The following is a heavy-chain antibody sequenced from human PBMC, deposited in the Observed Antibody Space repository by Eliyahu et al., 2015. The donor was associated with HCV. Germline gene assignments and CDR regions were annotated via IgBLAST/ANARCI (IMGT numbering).Heavy chain of an antibody. CDR3: VRRRRGFARPLGDWYFDR. CDR2: IYYSGST. CDR1: GGSISDADYL. D-gene: IGHD3-16*01. V-gene: IGHV4-30-4*01. Sequence: QVELQESGPGLVKASQTLSLTCTVSGGSISDADYLWTWIRQPPGKALEWIGFIYYSGSTSYNPSLKGRLTISIATPKSQFSLRLNSMTPADTAVYYCVRRRRGFARPLGDWYFDRWGRGTLVTVSS. J-gene: IGHJ2*01.